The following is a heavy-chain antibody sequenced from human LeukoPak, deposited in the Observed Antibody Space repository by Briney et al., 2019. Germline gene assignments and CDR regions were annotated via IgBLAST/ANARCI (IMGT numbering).Heavy chain of an antibody. CDR2: IHNSGTS. Sequence: SETLSLTCTVSDDSISDYYRGWIRQPPGKGLEWIGYIHNSGTSTYNLSLKSRVTISADTSKNQFSLKLSSVTAADTAVYYCAREIWGIAARLVDYWGQGTLVTVSS. J-gene: IGHJ4*02. CDR3: AREIWGIAARLVDY. D-gene: IGHD6-6*01. V-gene: IGHV4-4*08. CDR1: DDSISDYY.